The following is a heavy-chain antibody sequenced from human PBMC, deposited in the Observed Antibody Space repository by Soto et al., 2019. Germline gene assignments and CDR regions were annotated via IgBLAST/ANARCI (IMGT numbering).Heavy chain of an antibody. CDR2: IIPIFGTA. V-gene: IGHV1-69*13. D-gene: IGHD5-18*01. J-gene: IGHJ6*02. Sequence: SVKVSCKASGGTFSSYAISWVRQAPGQGLEWMGGIIPIFGTANYAQKFQGRVTITADGSTSTAYMELSSLRSEDTAVYYCARAPYSYGRYYCGMDVWGQGTRVTVSS. CDR1: GGTFSSYA. CDR3: ARAPYSYGRYYCGMDV.